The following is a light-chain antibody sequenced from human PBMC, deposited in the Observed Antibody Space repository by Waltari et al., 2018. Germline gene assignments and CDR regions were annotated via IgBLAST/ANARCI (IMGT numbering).Light chain of an antibody. J-gene: IGKJ3*01. CDR2: GAS. V-gene: IGKV3-20*01. CDR1: QSVSSSY. CDR3: QQYGNSPLLT. Sequence: EIVLTQSPGTLSLSPGERATLSCRASQSVSSSYLAWYQQKPGQAPRLLIYGASSRATGIPDRFSGSGSETDFTLTISRLEPEDFAVYYCQQYGNSPLLTFGPGTKVDIK.